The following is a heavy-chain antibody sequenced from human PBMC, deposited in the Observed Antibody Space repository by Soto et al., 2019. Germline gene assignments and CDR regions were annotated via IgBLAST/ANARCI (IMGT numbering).Heavy chain of an antibody. CDR1: GGSISSSSYY. Sequence: SETLSLTCTVSGGSISSSSYYWGWIRQPPGKGLEWIGSIYYSGSTYYNPSLKSRVTISVDTSKNQFSLKLSSVTAADTAVYYCASPAIFCSSTSCPYYYYYYGMDVWGQGTTVTVSS. J-gene: IGHJ6*02. D-gene: IGHD2-2*01. CDR2: IYYSGST. CDR3: ASPAIFCSSTSCPYYYYYYGMDV. V-gene: IGHV4-39*01.